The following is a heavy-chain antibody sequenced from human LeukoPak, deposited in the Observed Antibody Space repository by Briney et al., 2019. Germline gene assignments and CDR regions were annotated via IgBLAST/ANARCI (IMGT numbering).Heavy chain of an antibody. J-gene: IGHJ6*02. CDR1: GFSFSYYA. Sequence: GGSLRLSCAASGFSFSYYAMSWVRQTPEKGLEWVSTITKTGDKTFYVESVKGRFTISGDNSKNTLYLQMNSLRAEDTAVYYCAKNFQPGYDSSGYSYGMDVWGQGTTVTVSS. V-gene: IGHV3-23*01. D-gene: IGHD3-22*01. CDR3: AKNFQPGYDSSGYSYGMDV. CDR2: ITKTGDKT.